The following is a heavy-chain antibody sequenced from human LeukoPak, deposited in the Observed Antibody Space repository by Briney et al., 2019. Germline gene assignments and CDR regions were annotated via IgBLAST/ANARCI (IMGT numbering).Heavy chain of an antibody. V-gene: IGHV3-7*01. CDR1: GFTFSSYW. CDR2: IKQDGGEK. J-gene: IGHJ4*02. CDR3: ATSAARAIES. Sequence: GGSLRLSCAASGFTFSSYWMSWVRQAPGKGLGCVANIKQDGGEKYYVDSVRGRFTLSRDNAKNSLYLQMNSLRVEDTAVYYCATSAARAIESWGQGTLVTVSS. D-gene: IGHD6-25*01.